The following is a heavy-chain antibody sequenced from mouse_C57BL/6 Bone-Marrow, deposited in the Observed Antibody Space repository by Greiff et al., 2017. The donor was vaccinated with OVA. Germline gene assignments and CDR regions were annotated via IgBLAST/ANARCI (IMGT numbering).Heavy chain of an antibody. CDR1: GFTFSSYG. Sequence: EVMLVESGGDLVKPGGSLKLSCAASGFTFSSYGMSWVRQTPDKRLEWVATISSGGSYTYYPDSVKGRFTISRDNAKNTLYLQMSSLKSEDTAMYYCARGGYRYFDFWGTGTTVTVSS. CDR2: ISSGGSYT. J-gene: IGHJ1*03. V-gene: IGHV5-6*02. CDR3: ARGGYRYFDF.